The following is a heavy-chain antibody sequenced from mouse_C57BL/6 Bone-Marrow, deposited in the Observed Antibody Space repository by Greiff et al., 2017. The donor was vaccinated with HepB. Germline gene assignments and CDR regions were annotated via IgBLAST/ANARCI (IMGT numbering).Heavy chain of an antibody. CDR1: GYTFTDYY. D-gene: IGHD4-1*01. CDR3: ARTGTGYYFDY. V-gene: IGHV1-26*01. J-gene: IGHJ2*01. CDR2: INPNNGGT. Sequence: VQLQQSGPELVKPGASVKISCKASGYTFTDYYMNWVKQSHGKGLEWIGDINPNNGGTSYNQKFKGKATLTVDKSSSTAYMELRSLTSEDSAVYYCARTGTGYYFDYWGQGSTLTVSS.